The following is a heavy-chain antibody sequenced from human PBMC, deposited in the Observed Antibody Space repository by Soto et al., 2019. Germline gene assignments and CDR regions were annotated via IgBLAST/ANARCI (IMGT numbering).Heavy chain of an antibody. CDR1: GYRFTSYW. CDR2: IYPDDSDI. J-gene: IGHJ6*01. Sequence: EVQLVQSGAEVKKPGESLKISCKGSGYRFTSYWIGWVRQMPGKGLEWMGIIYPDDSDIRYSPSLPGQVTISADRSTSTAYLQWSSLKASDTAIYYCALTYYSPDRAGIGGMDVW. CDR3: ALTYYSPDRAGIGGMDV. D-gene: IGHD1-26*01. V-gene: IGHV5-51*01.